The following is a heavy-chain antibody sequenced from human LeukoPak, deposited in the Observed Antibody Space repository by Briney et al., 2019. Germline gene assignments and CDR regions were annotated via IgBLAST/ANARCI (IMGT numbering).Heavy chain of an antibody. V-gene: IGHV3-23*01. J-gene: IGHJ5*02. CDR1: GFTFSSYG. CDR2: ISGSGGST. D-gene: IGHD3-9*01. CDR3: AKDIRKFWYYDILTGSLRGHWFDP. Sequence: PGRSLRLSCAASGFTFSSYGMSWVRQAPGKGLEWVSAISGSGGSTYYADSVKGRFTISRDNSKNTLYLQMNSLRAEDTAVYYCAKDIRKFWYYDILTGSLRGHWFDPWGQGTLVTVSS.